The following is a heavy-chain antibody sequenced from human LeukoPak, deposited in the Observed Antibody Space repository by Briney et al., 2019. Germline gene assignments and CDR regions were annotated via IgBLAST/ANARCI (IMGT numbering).Heavy chain of an antibody. D-gene: IGHD5-18*01. CDR1: GDSINSGGYY. V-gene: IGHV4-31*03. CDR2: IYYSGST. Sequence: SQTLSLTCTVSGDSINSGGYYWSWIRQQPGKGLEWIGHIYYSGSTYYNPSLKSRITISVDTSKSHFSLKLSSVTAADTAVYYCARVKTAPKYYFDYWGQGTLVTVSS. CDR3: ARVKTAPKYYFDY. J-gene: IGHJ4*02.